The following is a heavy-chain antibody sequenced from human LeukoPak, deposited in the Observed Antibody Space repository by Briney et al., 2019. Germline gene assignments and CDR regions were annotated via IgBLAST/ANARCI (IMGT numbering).Heavy chain of an antibody. CDR3: AKSSSSSWDDRFDY. Sequence: GGSLRLSCAASGFTFSDYYMSWIRQAPGKGLEWVSYISSSGSTIYYADSVKGRFTISRDNAKNSLYLQMNSLRAEDTAVYYCAKSSSSSWDDRFDYWGQGTLVTVSS. D-gene: IGHD6-13*01. J-gene: IGHJ4*02. CDR1: GFTFSDYY. V-gene: IGHV3-11*01. CDR2: ISSSGSTI.